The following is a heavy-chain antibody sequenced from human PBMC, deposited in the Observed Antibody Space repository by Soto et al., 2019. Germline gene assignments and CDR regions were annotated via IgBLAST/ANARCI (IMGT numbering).Heavy chain of an antibody. J-gene: IGHJ5*02. CDR3: TRDRCTGTFIRWGERRRGGLSWFDP. Sequence: QVQLVQSGAEVKKPGSSVKVSCKASGGTFSSYAISWVRQAPGQGLEWMGGIIPIFGTANYAQKFQGRVTITADKSTSTAYMELSSLRSEDTAVYYCTRDRCTGTFIRWGERRRGGLSWFDPWGQGTLVTVSS. CDR2: IIPIFGTA. CDR1: GGTFSSYA. V-gene: IGHV1-69*06. D-gene: IGHD1-1*01.